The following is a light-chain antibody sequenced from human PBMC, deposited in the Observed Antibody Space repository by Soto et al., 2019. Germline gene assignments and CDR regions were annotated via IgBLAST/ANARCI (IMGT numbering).Light chain of an antibody. Sequence: QSALTQPASVSESPGQSITISCTGTNSDVGAYNYVSWYQQHPGKAPKLMIYEVSNRPSGVSNRFSGSKSGNTASLTISGLQAEDEADYYCSSYTRSSTGVFGGGTKLTVL. CDR1: NSDVGAYNY. CDR2: EVS. J-gene: IGLJ2*01. CDR3: SSYTRSSTGV. V-gene: IGLV2-14*01.